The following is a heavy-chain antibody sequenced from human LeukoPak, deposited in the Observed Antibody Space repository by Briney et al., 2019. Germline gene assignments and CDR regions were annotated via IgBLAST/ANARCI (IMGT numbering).Heavy chain of an antibody. J-gene: IGHJ4*02. CDR2: IYYSGST. CDR1: GGSISSYY. D-gene: IGHD3-10*01. V-gene: IGHV4-59*08. Sequence: PSETLSLTCTVSGGSISSYYWSWIRQPPGKGLEWIGYIYYSGSTNYNPSLKSRVTISVDTSKNQFSLKLSSVTAADTAVYYCARHLWFGESALDYWGQGTLVTVSS. CDR3: ARHLWFGESALDY.